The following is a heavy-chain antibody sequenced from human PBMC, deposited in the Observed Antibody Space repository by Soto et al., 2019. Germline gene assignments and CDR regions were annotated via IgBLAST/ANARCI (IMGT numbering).Heavy chain of an antibody. CDR1: GFTFSSYA. D-gene: IGHD3-22*01. CDR2: ISYDGSNK. CDR3: AREASYYYDSTGYYYATYFDY. V-gene: IGHV3-30-3*01. J-gene: IGHJ4*02. Sequence: QVQLVESGGGVVQPGRSLRLSCAASGFTFSSYAMHWVRQAPGKGLEWVAVISYDGSNKYYADSVKGRFIISRDNSKNTLYLQMNSLRAEDTAVYYCAREASYYYDSTGYYYATYFDYWGQGTLVTVSS.